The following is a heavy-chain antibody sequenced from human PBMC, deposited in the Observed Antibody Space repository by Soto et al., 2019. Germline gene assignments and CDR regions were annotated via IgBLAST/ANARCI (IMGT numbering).Heavy chain of an antibody. J-gene: IGHJ3*02. CDR1: GGTLSDHG. Sequence: QVQLEQSGAEVKKPGSSVKVSCKASGGTLSDHGVAWLRQAPGQGLEWMGGTIPVFNTAKYALKFQGRVTVTADKFTNIADMELSSLTSEDTAFYFCARGVYGSGNYYTGPSAFDIWGQGTMVIVSS. D-gene: IGHD3-10*01. CDR3: ARGVYGSGNYYTGPSAFDI. CDR2: TIPVFNTA. V-gene: IGHV1-69*06.